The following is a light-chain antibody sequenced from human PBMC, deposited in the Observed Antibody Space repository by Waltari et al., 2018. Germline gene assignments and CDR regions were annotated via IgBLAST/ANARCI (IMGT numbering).Light chain of an antibody. CDR2: DAS. CDR1: QSVSNY. CDR3: QHDSKWPMYI. J-gene: IGKJ2*01. Sequence: EIELTQSPATLSLSPGERASLSCRASQSVSNYLAWYQQKPGQAPRLLIFDASNRATGIPARFSGSGSGTDFTLTISSLEPEDFAVYYCQHDSKWPMYIFGQGTKLEIK. V-gene: IGKV3-11*01.